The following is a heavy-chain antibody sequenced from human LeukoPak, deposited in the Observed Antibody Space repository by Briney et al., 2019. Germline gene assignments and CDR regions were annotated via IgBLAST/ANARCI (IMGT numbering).Heavy chain of an antibody. D-gene: IGHD3-22*01. V-gene: IGHV4-39*01. CDR1: GGSISSSSYY. Sequence: NPSETLSLTCTVSGGSISSSSYYWGWIRQPPGKGLEWIGSIYYSGSTYYIPSLKSRVTISVDTSKNQFSLNLTSVTAADTAVYYCARTSHYYDSSGYYSPFDYWGQGTLVTVSS. J-gene: IGHJ4*02. CDR3: ARTSHYYDSSGYYSPFDY. CDR2: IYYSGST.